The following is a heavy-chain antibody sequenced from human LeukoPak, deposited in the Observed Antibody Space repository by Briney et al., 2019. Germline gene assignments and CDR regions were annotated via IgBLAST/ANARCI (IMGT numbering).Heavy chain of an antibody. V-gene: IGHV3-64*01. D-gene: IGHD5-12*01. CDR3: ARVAGGYDGTNFDY. CDR2: ISSNGGST. CDR1: GFTFSSYA. J-gene: IGHJ4*02. Sequence: GGSLRLSCAASGFTFSSYAMHWVRQAPGKGLEYVSAISSNGGSTYYANSVKGRFTISRDNSKNTLYLQMGSLRAEDMAVYYCARVAGGYDGTNFDYWGQGTLVTVSS.